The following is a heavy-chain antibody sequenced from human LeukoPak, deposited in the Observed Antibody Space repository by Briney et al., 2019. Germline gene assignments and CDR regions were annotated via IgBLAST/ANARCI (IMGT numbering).Heavy chain of an antibody. Sequence: GGSLRLSCSASGLTFSSYAMHWVRQAPGKGLEYVSAISSNGGSTYYADSVKGRFTISRDNSKNTLYLQMSSLRAEDTAVYYCVKDRVTYYDILTLDYWGQGTLVTVSS. J-gene: IGHJ4*02. CDR3: VKDRVTYYDILTLDY. V-gene: IGHV3-64D*06. CDR2: ISSNGGST. CDR1: GLTFSSYA. D-gene: IGHD3-9*01.